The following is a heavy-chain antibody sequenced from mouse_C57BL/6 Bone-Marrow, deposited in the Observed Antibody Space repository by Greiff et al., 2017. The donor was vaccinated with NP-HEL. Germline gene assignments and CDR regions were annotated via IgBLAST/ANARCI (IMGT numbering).Heavy chain of an antibody. J-gene: IGHJ4*01. CDR3: ARGGDYDVGAMDY. CDR2: ISSGGSYT. V-gene: IGHV5-6*01. Sequence: EVQLVESGGDLVKPGGSLKLSCAASGFTFSSYGMSWVRQTPDKRLEWVATISSGGSYTYYPDSVKGRFTISRDNAKNTLYLQMCSLKSEDTAMYYCARGGDYDVGAMDYWGQGTSVTVSS. D-gene: IGHD2-4*01. CDR1: GFTFSSYG.